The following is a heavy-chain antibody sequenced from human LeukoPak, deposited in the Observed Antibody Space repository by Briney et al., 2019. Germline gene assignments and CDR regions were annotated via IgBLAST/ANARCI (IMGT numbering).Heavy chain of an antibody. D-gene: IGHD2-2*01. J-gene: IGHJ6*02. V-gene: IGHV4-34*01. CDR3: ARDVVVVPAAIHYGMDV. CDR2: INHSGRT. CDR1: GGSFWDHF. Sequence: WETLYITCGVYGGSFWDHFWGWVRQPPGKGLEWGGEINHSGRTYYKPSLKSRVTISVDTSKNQFSLNLSSVTAADTAVYYCARDVVVVPAAIHYGMDVWGQGTTVTVSS.